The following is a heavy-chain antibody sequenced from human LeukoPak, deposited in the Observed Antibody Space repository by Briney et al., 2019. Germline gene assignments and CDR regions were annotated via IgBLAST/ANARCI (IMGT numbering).Heavy chain of an antibody. CDR1: GGSISSSGYY. CDR3: ARDSVGATYYFDY. D-gene: IGHD1-26*01. J-gene: IGHJ4*02. CDR2: KYYGGTV. Sequence: SETLSLTCSVSGGSISSSGYYWGWIRQSPGKGLEWIGNKYYGGTVYYNPSLKSRVTISVDTSKNQFSLKLSSVTAADTAVYYCARDSVGATYYFDYWGQGTLVTVSS. V-gene: IGHV4-39*07.